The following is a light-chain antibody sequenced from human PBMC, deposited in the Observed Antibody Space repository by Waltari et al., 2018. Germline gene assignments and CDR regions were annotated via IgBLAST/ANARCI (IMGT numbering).Light chain of an antibody. Sequence: QSVLTQPPSVSGTPGQRVFISCSGGRANIGSNYVSWYQQLPATAPKLLLYKSDQRPSGVPDRFSASTSWTSASLAISGLRAEDEADYFCAAWDGSLSGWVFGGGTKLTVL. V-gene: IGLV1-47*01. J-gene: IGLJ3*02. CDR2: KSD. CDR1: RANIGSNY. CDR3: AAWDGSLSGWV.